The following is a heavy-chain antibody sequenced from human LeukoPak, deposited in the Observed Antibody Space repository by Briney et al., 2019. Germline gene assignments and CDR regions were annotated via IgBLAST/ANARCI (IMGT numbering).Heavy chain of an antibody. CDR3: ARGDLQTINYFDP. J-gene: IGHJ5*02. D-gene: IGHD1-7*01. V-gene: IGHV4-31*02. CDR2: IYFSGST. Sequence: SETLSLTCTVSGGSISSGGCYWTWIRQHPGKGLEWIGYIYFSGSTYYNPSLMSRLTISVDTSKNQFSLKLSSVTAADTAVYYCARGDLQTINYFDPWGQGTLVTVSS. CDR1: GGSISSGGCY.